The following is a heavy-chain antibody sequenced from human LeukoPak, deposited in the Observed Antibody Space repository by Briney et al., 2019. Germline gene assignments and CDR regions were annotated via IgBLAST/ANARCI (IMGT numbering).Heavy chain of an antibody. CDR1: GYSISSGYY. D-gene: IGHD3-22*01. CDR3: ARWSSGYYNYFDY. Sequence: SETLSLTCTVSGYSISSGYYWDWIRQPPGKGLEWIGSIYHSGNTYYNPSLKSRVTMSVDTSKNQFSLKLSSVTAADTAVYYCARWSSGYYNYFDYWGQGTLVTVSS. V-gene: IGHV4-38-2*02. J-gene: IGHJ4*02. CDR2: IYHSGNT.